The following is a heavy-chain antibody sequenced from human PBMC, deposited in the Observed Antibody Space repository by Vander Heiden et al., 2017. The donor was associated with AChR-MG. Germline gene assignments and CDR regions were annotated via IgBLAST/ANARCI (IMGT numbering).Heavy chain of an antibody. D-gene: IGHD2-15*01. J-gene: IGHJ4*02. CDR1: GFTFSSHG. V-gene: IGHV3-30*18. CDR3: AKTDPIVVVVAAAGAFDY. Sequence: QVQLVESGGGVVQPGRSLRLSCAASGFTFSSHGMHWVRQAPGKGLEWVAVISYDGSNKYYADSVKGRFTISRDNSKNTLYLQMNSLRAEDTAVYYCAKTDPIVVVVAAAGAFDYWGQGTLVTVSS. CDR2: ISYDGSNK.